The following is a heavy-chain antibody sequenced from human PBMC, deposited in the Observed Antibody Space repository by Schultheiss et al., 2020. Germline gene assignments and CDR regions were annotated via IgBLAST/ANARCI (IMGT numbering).Heavy chain of an antibody. J-gene: IGHJ4*02. Sequence: GGSLRLSCTASGFTFGDYAMSWFRQAPGKGLEWVGFIRSKAYGGTTEYAASVKGRFTISRDDSKNTLYLQMNSLKTEDTAVYYCTTYKWLGYYYFDYWGQGTLVTVSS. CDR3: TTYKWLGYYYFDY. V-gene: IGHV3-49*03. CDR1: GFTFGDYA. CDR2: IRSKAYGGTT. D-gene: IGHD6-19*01.